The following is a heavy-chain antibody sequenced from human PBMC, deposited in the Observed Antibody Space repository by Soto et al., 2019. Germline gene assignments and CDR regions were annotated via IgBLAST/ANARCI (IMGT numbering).Heavy chain of an antibody. Sequence: ASVKVSCKASGYTFTSYAMHWVRQAPGQRLEWMGWINAGNGNTKYSQKFQGRVTITRDTSASTAYMELSSLRSEDTAVYYCARGYDILNDYSTFSGWFDPWGQGALVTVSS. D-gene: IGHD3-9*01. CDR3: ARGYDILNDYSTFSGWFDP. V-gene: IGHV1-3*01. CDR1: GYTFTSYA. J-gene: IGHJ5*02. CDR2: INAGNGNT.